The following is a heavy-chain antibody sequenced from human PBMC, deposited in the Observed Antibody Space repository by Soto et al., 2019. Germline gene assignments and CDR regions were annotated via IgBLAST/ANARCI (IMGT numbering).Heavy chain of an antibody. V-gene: IGHV1-18*01. J-gene: IGHJ3*02. D-gene: IGHD3-22*01. CDR3: ARDGYYYDSSGYYFAFDI. Sequence: ASVKVSCKASGYTFPSYGISWVRPAPGQGLEWMGWISAYNGNTNYAQKLQGRVTMTTDTSTSTAYMELRSLRSDETAVYYCARDGYYYDSSGYYFAFDIWGQGTMVTVSS. CDR1: GYTFPSYG. CDR2: ISAYNGNT.